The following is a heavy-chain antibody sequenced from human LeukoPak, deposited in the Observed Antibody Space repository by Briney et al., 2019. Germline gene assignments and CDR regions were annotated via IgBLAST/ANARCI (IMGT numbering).Heavy chain of an antibody. J-gene: IGHJ4*02. CDR3: AREGGKY. CDR1: GGSISSGDYY. CDR2: IYYSGST. Sequence: SETLSLTCTVSGGSISSGDYYWSWIRQPPGKGLEWFGYIYYSGSTYYNPSLESRVTISVDTSKNQFSLKLSSVTAADTAVYYCAREGGKYWGQGTLVTVSS. D-gene: IGHD6-25*01. V-gene: IGHV4-30-4*01.